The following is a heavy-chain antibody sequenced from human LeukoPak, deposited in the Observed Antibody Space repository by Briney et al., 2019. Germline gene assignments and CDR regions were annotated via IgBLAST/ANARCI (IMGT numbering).Heavy chain of an antibody. J-gene: IGHJ6*02. D-gene: IGHD2-2*02. CDR3: ARGDCSSTSCYIGRAGHGMDV. Sequence: GGSLRLSCAASGFTFSSYAMHWVRQAPGKGLEWVAVISYDGSNKYYADSVKGRFTISRDNSKNTLYLQMNSLRAEDTAVYYCARGDCSSTSCYIGRAGHGMDVWGQGTTVTVSS. CDR2: ISYDGSNK. CDR1: GFTFSSYA. V-gene: IGHV3-30-3*01.